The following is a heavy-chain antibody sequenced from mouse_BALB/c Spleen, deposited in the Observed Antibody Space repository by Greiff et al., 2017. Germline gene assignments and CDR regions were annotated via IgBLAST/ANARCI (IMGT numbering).Heavy chain of an antibody. CDR2: IRNKANGYTT. J-gene: IGHJ4*01. CDR3: ASGGLLTPYYYYAMDY. Sequence: DVQLVESGGGLVQPGGSLRLSCATSGFTFTDYYMSWVRQPPGKALEWLGFIRNKANGYTTEYSASVKGRFTISRDNSQSILYLQMNTLRAEDSATYYCASGGLLTPYYYYAMDYWGQGTSVTVSS. V-gene: IGHV7-3*02. D-gene: IGHD2-3*01. CDR1: GFTFTDYY.